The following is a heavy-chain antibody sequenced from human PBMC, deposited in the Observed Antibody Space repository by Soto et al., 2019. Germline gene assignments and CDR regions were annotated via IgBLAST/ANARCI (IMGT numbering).Heavy chain of an antibody. V-gene: IGHV3-23*01. J-gene: IGHJ2*01. D-gene: IGHD4-17*01. CDR2: ISGSGGST. CDR1: GFTFSSYA. Sequence: SXXLSCASSGFTFSSYAMNWVRQAPGKGLEWVSVISGSGGSTYYADAVKGRFTISRDNSKNTLYLQMKSLRAEDTAVYYCAKRTVGWYFDLWGRGTLVTVSS. CDR3: AKRTVGWYFDL.